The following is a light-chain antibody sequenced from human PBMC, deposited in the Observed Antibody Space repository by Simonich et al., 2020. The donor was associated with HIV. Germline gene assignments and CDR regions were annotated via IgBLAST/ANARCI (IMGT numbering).Light chain of an antibody. CDR2: GNR. J-gene: IGLJ2*01. CDR3: QSYDSSLSGSV. CDR1: SSNIGAGYD. V-gene: IGLV1-40*01. Sequence: QSVLTQPPSVSGAPGQRVTISCTGSSSNIGAGYDVHWYQQLPGTAPKLLLEGNRNRPSGVPDRFSGSKTGTSASLAITGLQAEDEADYYCQSYDSSLSGSVFGGGTKLTVL.